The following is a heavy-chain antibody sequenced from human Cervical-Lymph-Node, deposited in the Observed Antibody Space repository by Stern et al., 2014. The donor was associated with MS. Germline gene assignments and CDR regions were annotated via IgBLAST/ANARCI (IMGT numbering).Heavy chain of an antibody. D-gene: IGHD3-9*01. CDR3: ARSPYYDILTGYYGMDV. V-gene: IGHV3-30*04. CDR1: GFTFSDYA. CDR2: ISYDGTNK. J-gene: IGHJ6*02. Sequence: VQLVESGGGVVQPGRSLRLSCEASGFTFSDYAMHWVRQGPGKGLEWVAVISYDGTNKYYADSVKGRFTLSRDNSKNTLYLQMNSLRAEDTAVYYCARSPYYDILTGYYGMDVWGQGTTVTVSS.